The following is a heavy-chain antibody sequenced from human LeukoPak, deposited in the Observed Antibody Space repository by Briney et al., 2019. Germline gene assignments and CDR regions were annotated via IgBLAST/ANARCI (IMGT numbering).Heavy chain of an antibody. Sequence: GGSLRLSCAASEFTFSTYSMNWVRQAPGKGLEWVSSISSSSSYIYYADSVEGRFTISRDNAKNSLYLQMNSLRAEDTAAYYCAREGDYDILTGYYALDYWGQGTLVTVSS. CDR1: EFTFSTYS. CDR2: ISSSSSYI. J-gene: IGHJ4*02. V-gene: IGHV3-21*01. D-gene: IGHD3-9*01. CDR3: AREGDYDILTGYYALDY.